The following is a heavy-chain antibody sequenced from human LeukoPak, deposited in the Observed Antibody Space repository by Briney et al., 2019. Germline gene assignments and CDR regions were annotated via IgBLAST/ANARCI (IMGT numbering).Heavy chain of an antibody. CDR3: AGGLRANSWYGAY. CDR2: IAPDGSYQ. Sequence: GSLLLSCAASGFTFSDYAMQWVRPAPGKGLEWVALIAPDGSYQYYADSLRGRFTISRDNFKNTLYLQMNSLRVEDTAVYYCAGGLRANSWYGAYWGQGTLVSVSS. D-gene: IGHD6-13*01. J-gene: IGHJ4*02. CDR1: GFTFSDYA. V-gene: IGHV3-30*01.